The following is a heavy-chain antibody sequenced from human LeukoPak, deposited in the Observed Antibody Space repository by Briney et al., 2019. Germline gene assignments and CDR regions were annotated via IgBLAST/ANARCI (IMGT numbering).Heavy chain of an antibody. CDR2: INPNSGGT. Sequence: ASVKVSCKASGYTFTGYYMHWVRQAPGQGLEWMGWINPNSGGTNYAQKFQGRVTMTRDTSISTAYMELSRLRSDDTAVYYCARDDSSSSPYYFDYWGQGTLVTVSS. V-gene: IGHV1-2*02. CDR1: GYTFTGYY. J-gene: IGHJ4*02. D-gene: IGHD6-6*01. CDR3: ARDDSSSSPYYFDY.